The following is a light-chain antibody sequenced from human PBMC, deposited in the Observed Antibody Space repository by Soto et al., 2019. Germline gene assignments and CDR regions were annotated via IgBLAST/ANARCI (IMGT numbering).Light chain of an antibody. J-gene: IGKJ4*01. Sequence: IQLTQSPYSLSASVGARVPTTCRASQDIRNHLVWYQKKPGKVPKVLIYAAATWQLGVPSRFSGSGSGTDFTLTISSLQPEDVATYYCQKYKNAPLTFGGGTKVDIK. V-gene: IGKV1-27*01. CDR2: AAA. CDR3: QKYKNAPLT. CDR1: QDIRNH.